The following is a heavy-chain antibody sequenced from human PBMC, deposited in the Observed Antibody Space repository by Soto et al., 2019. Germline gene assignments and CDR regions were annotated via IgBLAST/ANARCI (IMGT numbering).Heavy chain of an antibody. CDR3: ARGLIGRSIVVVVFDY. J-gene: IGHJ4*02. Sequence: ASVKVSCKASGYTFTGYYMHWVRQAPGQGLEWMGWINPNSGGTNYAQKFQGWVTMTRDTSISTAYMELSRLRSEDTAVYYCARGLIGRSIVVVVFDYWGQGTLVTVSS. CDR2: INPNSGGT. D-gene: IGHD2-15*01. CDR1: GYTFTGYY. V-gene: IGHV1-2*04.